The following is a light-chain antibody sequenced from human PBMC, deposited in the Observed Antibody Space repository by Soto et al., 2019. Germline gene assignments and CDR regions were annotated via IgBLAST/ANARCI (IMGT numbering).Light chain of an antibody. V-gene: IGKV3-20*01. CDR3: QQYGALPVT. CDR2: SVS. J-gene: IGKJ3*01. Sequence: EVVLTQSPGTLSLSPGEGVTLSCRASQSVRGNSLAWYQQKPGQAPRLLIYSVSSRATGIPDRFSGSGSGTDFTLTISRLEPEDFAVYYCQQYGALPVTFGPGITVDIK. CDR1: QSVRGNS.